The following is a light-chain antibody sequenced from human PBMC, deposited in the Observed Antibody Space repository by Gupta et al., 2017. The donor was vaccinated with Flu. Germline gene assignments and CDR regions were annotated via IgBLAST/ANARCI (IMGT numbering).Light chain of an antibody. Sequence: PSTLSASVGDRVTITCRASQSISNWLAWYQQKPGKAPKLLIYKASRVESGVPSRFSGSGSGTEFTLTISSLQPDDFATYYCQQYNSYPWTFGQGTKVEIK. CDR1: QSISNW. CDR3: QQYNSYPWT. J-gene: IGKJ1*01. V-gene: IGKV1-5*03. CDR2: KAS.